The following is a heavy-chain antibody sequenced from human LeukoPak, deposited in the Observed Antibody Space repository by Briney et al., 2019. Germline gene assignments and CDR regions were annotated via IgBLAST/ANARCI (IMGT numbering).Heavy chain of an antibody. D-gene: IGHD2-15*01. Sequence: PSETLSLTCTVSGYSISSGYYWGWIRQPPGKGLEWIGNIYHSGTTYYNPSLKSRLTISVDTSKNQFSLRLSSVTAADTAVYYCARAAYCSGGSCYDDNWFDPWGQGTLVTVSS. CDR1: GYSISSGYY. CDR3: ARAAYCSGGSCYDDNWFDP. CDR2: IYHSGTT. J-gene: IGHJ5*02. V-gene: IGHV4-38-2*02.